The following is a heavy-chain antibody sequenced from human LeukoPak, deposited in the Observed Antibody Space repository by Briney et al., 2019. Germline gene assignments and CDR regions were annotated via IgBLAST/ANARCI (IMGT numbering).Heavy chain of an antibody. D-gene: IGHD5-12*01. CDR1: GYTLSNHA. Sequence: ASVKVSCKGSGYTLSNHAFGWVRQAPGQGLEWMGWISAYNGDTNYAQKLQGRVTMTTDTSTTTAYMELRRLRSDDTAVYYCAGNSAYEHYYYYRMDVWGQGTTVTVSS. CDR2: ISAYNGDT. CDR3: AGNSAYEHYYYYRMDV. V-gene: IGHV1-18*04. J-gene: IGHJ6*02.